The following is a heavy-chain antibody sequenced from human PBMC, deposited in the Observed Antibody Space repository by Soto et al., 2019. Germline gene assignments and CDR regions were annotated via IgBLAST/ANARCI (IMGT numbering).Heavy chain of an antibody. CDR3: ARGGGVNWNGQAWFDP. J-gene: IGHJ5*02. Sequence: EVQLVESGGGLVQPGGSLRLSCAASGFTVSSNYMSWVRQAPGTGLEWVSVVYSGGSTYYADSVKGRFTIARDNSKNTLYLQMNSLRAEDTAVYYCARGGGVNWNGQAWFDPWGQGTLVTVSS. CDR1: GFTVSSNY. V-gene: IGHV3-66*01. CDR2: VYSGGST. D-gene: IGHD1-20*01.